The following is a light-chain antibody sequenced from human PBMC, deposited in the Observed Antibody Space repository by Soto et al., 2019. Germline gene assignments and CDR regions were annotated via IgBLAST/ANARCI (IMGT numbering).Light chain of an antibody. Sequence: QSVLTQPPSASGSPGQSVTISCTGTKXDIGVYDFVSWYQHHPGKAPRLIIYEVVQRPSGVPDRFFGSKSGNTAPLTVSGLQAADEADYFCKSYAGSNTYVFGSGTKVTVL. CDR1: KXDIGVYDF. CDR3: KSYAGSNTYV. CDR2: EVV. V-gene: IGLV2-8*01. J-gene: IGLJ1*01.